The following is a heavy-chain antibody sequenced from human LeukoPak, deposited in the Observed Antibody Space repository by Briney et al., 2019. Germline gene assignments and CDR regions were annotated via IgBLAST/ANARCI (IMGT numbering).Heavy chain of an antibody. CDR2: ISAYNGNT. CDR3: ARDHYRGAAVFYHPYPKTNWFDP. V-gene: IGHV1-18*01. Sequence: ASVKVSCKASGYTFTSYGISWVRQAPGQGLEWMGWISAYNGNTNYAQKLQGRVTMTTDMSTSTAYMELRSLRSDDTAVYCCARDHYRGAAVFYHPYPKTNWFDPWGQGTLVTVSS. J-gene: IGHJ5*02. D-gene: IGHD6-13*01. CDR1: GYTFTSYG.